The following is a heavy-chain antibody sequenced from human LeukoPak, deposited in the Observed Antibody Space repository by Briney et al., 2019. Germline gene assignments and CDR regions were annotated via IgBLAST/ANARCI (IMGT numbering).Heavy chain of an antibody. CDR2: TYYRSKWYN. J-gene: IGHJ4*02. CDR1: GDSVSSNSAA. V-gene: IGHV6-1*01. Sequence: SQTLSLTCAISGDSVSSNSAAWNWIRQSPSRGLEWLGRTYYRSKWYNDYAVSVKSRITINVDSSKNHFSLLPNSVTPDDTAVYYCAKGGIGYCSSSSCYFDYWGQGILVTVSS. D-gene: IGHD2-15*01. CDR3: AKGGIGYCSSSSCYFDY.